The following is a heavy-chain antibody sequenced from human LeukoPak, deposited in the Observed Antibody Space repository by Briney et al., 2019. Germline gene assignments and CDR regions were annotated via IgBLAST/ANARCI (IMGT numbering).Heavy chain of an antibody. Sequence: SETLSLTCTVSDDSISSSSYYWGWIRQPPGKGLEWIGSIYYSGSTYYNPSLKSQFTISVDTSKNQFSLKLSSVTAADTAVYYCARGGVALGHWFDPWGQGTLVTVSS. CDR1: DDSISSSSYY. D-gene: IGHD3-3*01. V-gene: IGHV4-39*07. CDR3: ARGGVALGHWFDP. CDR2: IYYSGST. J-gene: IGHJ5*02.